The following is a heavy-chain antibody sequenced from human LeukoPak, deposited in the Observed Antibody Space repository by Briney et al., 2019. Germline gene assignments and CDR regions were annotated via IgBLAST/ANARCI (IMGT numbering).Heavy chain of an antibody. CDR3: ARDSLWSSSSGSYDY. D-gene: IGHD6-6*01. J-gene: IGHJ4*02. CDR1: GGSISSYY. V-gene: IGHV4-59*12. Sequence: SETLSLTCTVSGGSISSYYWSWIRQPPVKGLEWIGYIYYSGSTNYNPSLKSRVTISVDKSKNQFSLKLSSVTAADTAVYYCARDSLWSSSSGSYDYWGQGTLVTVSS. CDR2: IYYSGST.